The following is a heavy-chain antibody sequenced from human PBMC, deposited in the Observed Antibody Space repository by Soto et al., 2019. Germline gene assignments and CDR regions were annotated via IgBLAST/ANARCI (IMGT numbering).Heavy chain of an antibody. CDR1: GFSFSGSA. V-gene: IGHV3-73*01. Sequence: GGSLRLSCAASGFSFSGSAMHWVRQASGKGLEWVGRIRSKANGYATAYAASVKGRFTISRDDSKNTAYLQMNSLKIEDTAVYYCTRDILTGYYDCYYYMDVWGKGSTVTVSS. D-gene: IGHD3-9*01. CDR3: TRDILTGYYDCYYYMDV. CDR2: IRSKANGYAT. J-gene: IGHJ6*03.